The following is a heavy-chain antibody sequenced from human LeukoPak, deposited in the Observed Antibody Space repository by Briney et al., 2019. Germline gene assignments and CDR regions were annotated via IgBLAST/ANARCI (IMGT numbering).Heavy chain of an antibody. J-gene: IGHJ4*02. Sequence: GGSLRLSCAASGFTFSSYGMHWVRQAPGKGLEWVAFIRYGGSDKDYADSVKGRFTISRDNSKDTLYLQMNSLRPEDTAVYYCAKATLYGSGTYLDNWGQGTLVTVSS. V-gene: IGHV3-30*02. D-gene: IGHD3-10*01. CDR2: IRYGGSDK. CDR3: AKATLYGSGTYLDN. CDR1: GFTFSSYG.